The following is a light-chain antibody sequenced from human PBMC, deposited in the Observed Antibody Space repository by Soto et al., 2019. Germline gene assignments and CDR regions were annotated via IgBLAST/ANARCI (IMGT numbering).Light chain of an antibody. Sequence: QSVLTQPASVSGSPGQSITISCTGTRSDVGNYNFVSWYQHHPGKAPKLIIYDVGSRPSGVSNRFSGSKSGNTASLAIYGLQAEDDAYYYCCSYTSDHLCFYVFGTGTKVTVL. CDR3: CSYTSDHLCFYV. CDR2: DVG. V-gene: IGLV2-14*03. J-gene: IGLJ1*01. CDR1: RSDVGNYNF.